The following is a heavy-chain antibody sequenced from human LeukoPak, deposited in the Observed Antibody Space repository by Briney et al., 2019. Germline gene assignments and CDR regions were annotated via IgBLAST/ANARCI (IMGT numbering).Heavy chain of an antibody. V-gene: IGHV1-2*02. D-gene: IGHD2-15*01. CDR2: INPNSGGT. CDR1: GYTFTGYY. Sequence: GASVKVSCKASGYTFTGYYMHWVRQAPGQGLEWMGWINPNSGGTNYAQKFQGRVTMTRDTSISTAYMELSRLRSDDTAVYYCAADRGGYCSGGSCYSYWFDPWGQGTLVTVSS. J-gene: IGHJ5*02. CDR3: AADRGGYCSGGSCYSYWFDP.